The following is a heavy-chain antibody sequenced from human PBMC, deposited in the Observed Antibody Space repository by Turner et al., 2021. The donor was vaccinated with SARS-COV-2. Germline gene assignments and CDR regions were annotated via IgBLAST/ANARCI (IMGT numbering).Heavy chain of an antibody. CDR3: ARLYSSGWELDY. J-gene: IGHJ4*02. V-gene: IGHV3-7*01. Sequence: VQLVESGGGLVQPGGSLRLSCAASGFTFSSNWMSWVRQAPGKGLEWVANIKQDGSEKYYVDSVKGRFTISRDNAKNSLYLQMNSLRAEDTAVYYCARLYSSGWELDYWGQGTLVTVSS. CDR1: GFTFSSNW. CDR2: IKQDGSEK. D-gene: IGHD6-19*01.